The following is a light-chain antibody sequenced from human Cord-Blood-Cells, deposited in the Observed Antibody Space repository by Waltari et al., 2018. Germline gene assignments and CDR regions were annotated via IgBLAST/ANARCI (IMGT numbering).Light chain of an antibody. Sequence: LSASVGDRVTITCQASQDISNYLNWYQQKPGKAPKLLIYDASNLETGVPSRFSGSGSGTDFTFTISSLQPEDIATYYCQQYDNLPITFGQGTRLEIK. V-gene: IGKV1-33*01. J-gene: IGKJ5*01. CDR1: QDISNY. CDR2: DAS. CDR3: QQYDNLPIT.